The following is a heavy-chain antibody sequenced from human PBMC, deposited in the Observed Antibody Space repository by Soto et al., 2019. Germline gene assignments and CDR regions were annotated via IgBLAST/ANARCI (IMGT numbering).Heavy chain of an antibody. CDR3: ARTSTSGTRFDY. CDR2: VYHSGST. Sequence: QVQLQESGPGLVKPSGTLSLTCAVSGGSISTSNWWSWVRQPPGKGLEWIGEVYHSGSTNYNPSFKCRIXXXTXXSKEPFSPEVDPCARPGPGPVYCARTSTSGTRFDYWGQGSLVTVSS. V-gene: IGHV4-4*02. J-gene: IGHJ4*02. CDR1: GGSISTSNW. D-gene: IGHD1-1*01.